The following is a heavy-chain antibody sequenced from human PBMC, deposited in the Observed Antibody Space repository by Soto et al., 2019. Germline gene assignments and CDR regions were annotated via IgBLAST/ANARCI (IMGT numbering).Heavy chain of an antibody. D-gene: IGHD6-6*01. J-gene: IGHJ4*02. V-gene: IGHV4-31*03. CDR2: IYDSESA. Sequence: QVQLQESGPGLVKASQTLSLICSVSGESISSGGCYWSWIRHHPGKGLAWIGYIYDSESAYYNPSLTSRIIISMDTSKNHFAMKLSSVTAADTAVYYCARASSSSSAADYWGKGTLITVSS. CDR1: GESISSGGCY. CDR3: ARASSSSSAADY.